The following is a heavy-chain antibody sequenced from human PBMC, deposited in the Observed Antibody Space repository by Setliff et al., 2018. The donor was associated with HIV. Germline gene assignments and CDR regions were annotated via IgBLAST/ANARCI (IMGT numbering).Heavy chain of an antibody. V-gene: IGHV4-31*03. J-gene: IGHJ3*01. D-gene: IGHD4-17*01. CDR1: GGSISSGGYY. CDR2: IYYSGSA. CDR3: ARDSHYGDYHY. Sequence: PSETLSLTCTVSGGSISSGGYYWSWIRQHPEKGLEWIGYIYYSGSAYYNPSLKSRVTIALDTSKNQFSLKLTSMTAADTALYYCARDSHYGDYHYWGPGMLVTVS.